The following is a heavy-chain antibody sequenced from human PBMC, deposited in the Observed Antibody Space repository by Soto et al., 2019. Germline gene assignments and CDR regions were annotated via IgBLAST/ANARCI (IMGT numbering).Heavy chain of an antibody. V-gene: IGHV1-18*01. CDR3: ARVRQLVVYFYYYMDV. CDR2: IGAYNGNT. Sequence: QVPLLQSGAEVKKPGASVKVSCKASGYTFSNHGITWVRQAPGQGLEWMGWIGAYNGNTHYTQSLQGRVTMTTDTSTGTAYMELRGRRSDDTAVYYCARVRQLVVYFYYYMDVWGKGTTVTVSS. D-gene: IGHD6-6*01. J-gene: IGHJ6*03. CDR1: GYTFSNHG.